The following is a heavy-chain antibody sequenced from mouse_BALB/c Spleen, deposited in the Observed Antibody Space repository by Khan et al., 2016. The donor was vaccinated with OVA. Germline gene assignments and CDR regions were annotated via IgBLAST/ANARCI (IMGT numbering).Heavy chain of an antibody. V-gene: IGHV1S56*01. D-gene: IGHD2-4*01. CDR2: IYPGDEST. CDR3: AREGLRGVAMDY. Sequence: QVQLQQSGPELVKPGALVKISCKASGYTFTSYDINWVMQRPGQGLEWIGWIYPGDESTKYNEKFKDKATLTADKSSSTAYMQLSSLTSDNSAVYFGAREGLRGVAMDYWGQGTSVTVSS. J-gene: IGHJ4*01. CDR1: GYTFTSYD.